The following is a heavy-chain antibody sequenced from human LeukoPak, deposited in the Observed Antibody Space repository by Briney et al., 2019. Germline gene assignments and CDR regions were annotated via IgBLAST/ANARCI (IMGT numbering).Heavy chain of an antibody. J-gene: IGHJ4*02. CDR2: ISTDGKDK. Sequence: PGGSLRLSCAASGFTLNNYAMHWVRQAPGQGLEWVTVISTDGKDKKYADSVKGRFAISRDNSKNTLDLQMNSLRAEDTAVYYCAKDQKWGPAGYYFDSWGQGTLVTVSS. CDR3: AKDQKWGPAGYYFDS. D-gene: IGHD2-2*01. V-gene: IGHV3-30*18. CDR1: GFTLNNYA.